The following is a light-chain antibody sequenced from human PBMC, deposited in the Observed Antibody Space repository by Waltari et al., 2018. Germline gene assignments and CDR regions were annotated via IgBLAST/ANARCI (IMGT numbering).Light chain of an antibody. CDR3: CSYAGSRKV. CDR2: DVN. V-gene: IGLV2-11*01. CDR1: NDDVGGYTY. Sequence: QSALTQPRSVSASPGQSVTIPCTGINDDVGGYTYVSWYLQHPGQAPKLVIYDVNKRPSGVPDRFSGSSSCSTASLTIAWLQTEDEAHYYCCSYAGSRKVFGGGTKLTVL. J-gene: IGLJ2*01.